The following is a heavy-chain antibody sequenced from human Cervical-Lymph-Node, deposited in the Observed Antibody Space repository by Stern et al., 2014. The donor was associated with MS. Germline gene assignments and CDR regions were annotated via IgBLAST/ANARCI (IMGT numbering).Heavy chain of an antibody. J-gene: IGHJ3*02. Sequence: QLVQSGPEVKKPGTSVKVSCKASGFTFTSSAVQWVRQARGQRLEWIGWIAVGRGNTNNAQKFQERVTITRDMSTSTAYMELSSLRSEDTAVYYCAAIRDYYDSSGYDAFDIWGQGTMVTVSS. V-gene: IGHV1-58*01. CDR2: IAVGRGNT. CDR3: AAIRDYYDSSGYDAFDI. D-gene: IGHD3-22*01. CDR1: GFTFTSSA.